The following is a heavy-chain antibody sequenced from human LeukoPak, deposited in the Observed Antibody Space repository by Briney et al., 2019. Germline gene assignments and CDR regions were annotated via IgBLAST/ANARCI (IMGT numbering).Heavy chain of an antibody. Sequence: GASVKVSCQASGYTFTRYYMHWVRQAPGQGLDWMGIINPSGGSTSYAQKFQGRVTMTRDTSTSTVYMELSSLRSEDTAVYYCARSRTSSSWYSVIQHWGQGTLVTVSS. J-gene: IGHJ1*01. CDR1: GYTFTRYY. CDR3: ARSRTSSSWYSVIQH. V-gene: IGHV1-46*01. CDR2: INPSGGST. D-gene: IGHD6-13*01.